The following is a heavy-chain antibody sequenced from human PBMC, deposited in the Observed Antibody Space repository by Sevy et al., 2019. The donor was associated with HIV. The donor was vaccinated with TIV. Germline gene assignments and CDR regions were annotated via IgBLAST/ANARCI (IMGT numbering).Heavy chain of an antibody. Sequence: GGCLRLSCAASGFTFSNAWMSWVRQAPGKGLEWVGRIKSKTDGGTTDYAAPVKGRFTISRDDSKNTLYLQMNSLKTEDTAVYYCPTETTHFTILGVVTRPGWFDPWGQGTLVTVSS. CDR3: PTETTHFTILGVVTRPGWFDP. V-gene: IGHV3-15*01. CDR2: IKSKTDGGTT. J-gene: IGHJ5*02. D-gene: IGHD3-3*01. CDR1: GFTFSNAW.